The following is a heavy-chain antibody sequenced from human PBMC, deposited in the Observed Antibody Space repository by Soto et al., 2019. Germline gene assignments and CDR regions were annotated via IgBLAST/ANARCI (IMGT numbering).Heavy chain of an antibody. V-gene: IGHV3-30-3*02. CDR2: ISYDGSNK. CDR3: AKSGYSYGLAHDAFDI. D-gene: IGHD5-18*01. J-gene: IGHJ3*02. CDR1: GFTFSSYA. Sequence: GGSLRLSCAASGFTFSSYAMHWVRQAPGKGLEWVAVISYDGSNKYYADSVKGRFTISRDNSKNTLYLQMNSLRAEDTAVYYCAKSGYSYGLAHDAFDIWGQGTMVTVSS.